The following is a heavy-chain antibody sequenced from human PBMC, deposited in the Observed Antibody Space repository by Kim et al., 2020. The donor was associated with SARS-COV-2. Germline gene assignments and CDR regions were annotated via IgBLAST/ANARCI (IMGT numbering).Heavy chain of an antibody. D-gene: IGHD2-2*02. CDR2: IGGPGTDT. V-gene: IGHV3-23*01. CDR1: GFTFSDYA. CDR3: AKDAIPHNSVWDWFDP. Sequence: GGSLRLSCAGAGFTFSDYAMSWVRQAPGKGPEWVSSIGGPGTDTYYADSVMGRFTISRDNSMNTLYLQMNSLRAEDTAVYFCAKDAIPHNSVWDWFDPWG. J-gene: IGHJ5*02.